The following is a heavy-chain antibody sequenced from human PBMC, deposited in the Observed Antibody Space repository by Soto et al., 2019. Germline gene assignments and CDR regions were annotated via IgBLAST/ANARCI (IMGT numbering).Heavy chain of an antibody. CDR3: AREGYCSSGSCALYSHEYFGMDV. CDR1: GYTFDRYG. J-gene: IGHJ6*02. Sequence: QVQLVQSGAEVKKPGASVKVSCKASGYTFDRYGISWGRQAPGQGLEWMGWISTYNGNTNYAQKLKGRVTMTTDTFTSTAYMELRSLTSDDTAVYYCAREGYCSSGSCALYSHEYFGMDVWGQGTTVTVSS. V-gene: IGHV1-18*01. CDR2: ISTYNGNT. D-gene: IGHD2-15*01.